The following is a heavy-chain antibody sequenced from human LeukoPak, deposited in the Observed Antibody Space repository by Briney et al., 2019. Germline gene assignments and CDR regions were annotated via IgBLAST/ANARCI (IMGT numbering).Heavy chain of an antibody. Sequence: GGSLRLSCAASGFTFSSYSMNWVRQAPGKGLEWVSSISSSSSYIYYADSVEGRFTISRDNAKSSLYLQMNSLRAEDTAVYYCASSGYCSGGSCPWGQGTLVTVSS. CDR2: ISSSSSYI. CDR3: ASSGYCSGGSCP. CDR1: GFTFSSYS. V-gene: IGHV3-21*01. D-gene: IGHD2-15*01. J-gene: IGHJ5*02.